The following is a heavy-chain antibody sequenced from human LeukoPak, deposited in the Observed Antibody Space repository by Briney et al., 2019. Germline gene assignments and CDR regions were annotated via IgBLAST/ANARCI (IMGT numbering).Heavy chain of an antibody. D-gene: IGHD3-9*01. CDR3: AREGQGDDILTGYYYDY. CDR2: IYHSGST. J-gene: IGHJ4*02. CDR1: GGXISSSNW. V-gene: IGHV4-4*02. Sequence: PSGTLSLTCGVSGGXISSSNWWSWVRQPPGKGLEWIGEIYHSGSTNYNPSLKSRVNISVDKSKNQFSLKLSSVTAADTAVYYCAREGQGDDILTGYYYDYWGQGTLVTVSS.